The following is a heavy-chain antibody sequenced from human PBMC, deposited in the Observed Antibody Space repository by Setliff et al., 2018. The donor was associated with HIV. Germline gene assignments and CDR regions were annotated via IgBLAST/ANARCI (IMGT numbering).Heavy chain of an antibody. D-gene: IGHD1-26*01. V-gene: IGHV1-2*02. CDR2: INPNTGAT. CDR1: GYTLTDYY. Sequence: ASVKVSCKASGYTLTDYYMHWVRQAPGQGLEWMGWINPNTGATNYAQTFQCRVTVTRDTSIRTAYMDLSSLRSDDTALYYCARGPVGGTVDYWGQGTLVTVSS. CDR3: ARGPVGGTVDY. J-gene: IGHJ4*02.